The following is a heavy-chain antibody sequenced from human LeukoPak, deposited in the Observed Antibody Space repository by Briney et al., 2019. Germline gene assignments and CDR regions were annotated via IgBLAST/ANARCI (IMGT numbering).Heavy chain of an antibody. CDR3: AKNRQNSSSDFDY. D-gene: IGHD6-6*01. Sequence: GGSLRLSCAASGFTFSVYTMNWVRQAPGKRLEWVSSISSSSSFISYADSVKGRFTISRDNAKDSLFLQMSDLRADDTAVYYCAKNRQNSSSDFDYWGQGTLVTVSS. V-gene: IGHV3-21*01. CDR1: GFTFSVYT. CDR2: ISSSSSFI. J-gene: IGHJ4*02.